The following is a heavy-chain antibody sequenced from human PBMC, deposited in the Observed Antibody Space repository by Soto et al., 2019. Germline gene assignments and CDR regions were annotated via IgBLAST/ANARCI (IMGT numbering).Heavy chain of an antibody. CDR1: GGTFSTYT. D-gene: IGHD4-4*01. CDR2: IIPIIGII. J-gene: IGHJ5*02. V-gene: IGHV1-69*08. Sequence: QVQLVQSGAEVKKPGSSVKVSCKASGGTFSTYTITWVRQAPGQGLEWMGRIIPIIGIINYAQKLQGRVTISVDKFTGTAYMELTGLRSDDTAVYYCAGDPDSHYNDSHASSYPWGQGTLLTVSS. CDR3: AGDPDSHYNDSHASSYP.